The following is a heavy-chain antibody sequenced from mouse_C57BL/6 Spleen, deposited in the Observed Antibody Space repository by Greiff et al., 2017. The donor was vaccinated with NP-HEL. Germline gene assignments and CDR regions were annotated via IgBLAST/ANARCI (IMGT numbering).Heavy chain of an antibody. CDR2: IRNKANGYTT. Sequence: EVQLVESGGGLVQPGGSLSLSCAASGFTFTDYYMSWVRQPPGKALEWLGFIRNKANGYTTEYSASVKGRFTISRDNSQSILYLQMNALRAEDSATYYCARSPNYFDYWGQGTTLTVSS. J-gene: IGHJ2*01. CDR1: GFTFTDYY. CDR3: ARSPNYFDY. V-gene: IGHV7-3*01.